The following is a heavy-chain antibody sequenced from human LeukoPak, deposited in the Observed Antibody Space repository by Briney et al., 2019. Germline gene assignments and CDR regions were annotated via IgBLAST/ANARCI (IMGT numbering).Heavy chain of an antibody. CDR1: EYSLSDLS. V-gene: IGHV1-24*01. D-gene: IGHD6-19*01. Sequence: GASVKVSCKISEYSLSDLSIHWVREAPGEGLEWMGGFDSENNKMVYSQKFQGRATLTDDTFADTAYIELTSLISEDTAVYFCATDRVYRSSGRSWGFFDYWGQGTLVIVSS. CDR2: FDSENNKM. CDR3: ATDRVYRSSGRSWGFFDY. J-gene: IGHJ4*02.